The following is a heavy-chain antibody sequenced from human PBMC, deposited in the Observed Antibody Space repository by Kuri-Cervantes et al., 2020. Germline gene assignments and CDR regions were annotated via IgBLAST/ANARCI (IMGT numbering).Heavy chain of an antibody. CDR3: ARGLFRDYYDSSGYPPFSDP. CDR1: GYTFTGYY. V-gene: IGHV1-2*04. D-gene: IGHD3-22*01. J-gene: IGHJ5*02. Sequence: ASVKVSCKASGYTFTGYYMHWVRQAPGQGLEWMGWINPNSGGTNYAQKFQGWVTVTRDTSISTAYMELSRLRSDDTAVYYCARGLFRDYYDSSGYPPFSDPWGQGTLVTVSS. CDR2: INPNSGGT.